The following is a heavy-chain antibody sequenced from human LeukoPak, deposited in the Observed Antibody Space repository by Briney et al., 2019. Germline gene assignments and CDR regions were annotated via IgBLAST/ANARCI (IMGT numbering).Heavy chain of an antibody. CDR1: GFTFSSYA. D-gene: IGHD1-26*01. J-gene: IGHJ4*02. CDR3: AKVGWELLLEPFFDY. Sequence: GGSLRLSCAASGFTFSSYAMSWVRQAPGKGLEWVSAISGSGGSTYYADSVKGRFTISRDNSKNTLYLQMNSLRAEDAAVYYCAKVGWELLLEPFFDYWGQGTLVTVSS. CDR2: ISGSGGST. V-gene: IGHV3-23*01.